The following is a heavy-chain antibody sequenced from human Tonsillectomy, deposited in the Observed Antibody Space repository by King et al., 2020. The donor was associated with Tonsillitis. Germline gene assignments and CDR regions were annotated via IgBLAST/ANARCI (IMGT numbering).Heavy chain of an antibody. Sequence: VQLQESGPGLVKPSETLSLTCTVSGGSISSYYWSRIRQPPGKGLEWIGYIYYSGSTNYNPSLKSRVTISVDTSKNQFSLKLSSVTAADTAVYYCARGGGYYYDSSGYLRGNYYYYGMDVWGQGTTVTVSS. V-gene: IGHV4-59*01. CDR1: GGSISSYY. CDR2: IYYSGST. D-gene: IGHD3-22*01. CDR3: ARGGGYYYDSSGYLRGNYYYYGMDV. J-gene: IGHJ6*02.